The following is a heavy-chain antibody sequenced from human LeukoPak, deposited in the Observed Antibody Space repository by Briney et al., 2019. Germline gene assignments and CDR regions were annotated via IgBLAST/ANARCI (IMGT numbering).Heavy chain of an antibody. Sequence: GGSLRLSCAAFGFTVTYNYMNWVRQASGEGLEWVSVIYGGGDTNCADAVQGRFTISRDNSNNTLDLQMNSLRAEDTAVYYCAKAVDTAMGCNWFDPWGQGTLVTVSS. CDR1: GFTVTYNY. J-gene: IGHJ5*02. CDR2: IYGGGDT. CDR3: AKAVDTAMGCNWFDP. D-gene: IGHD5-18*01. V-gene: IGHV3-53*05.